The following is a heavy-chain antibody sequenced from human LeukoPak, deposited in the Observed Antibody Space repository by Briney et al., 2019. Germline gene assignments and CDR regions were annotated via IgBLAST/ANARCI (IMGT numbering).Heavy chain of an antibody. CDR2: INPNSGGT. J-gene: IGHJ6*03. D-gene: IGHD3-10*01. CDR1: GYTFTGYY. Sequence: GASVKVSCKASGYTFTGYYMHWVRQAPGQGLEWMGWINPNSGGTNYAQKFQGRVTMTRDTSISTAYMELSRLRSDDTAVYYCARGFGWRRKASLLYGSGSYYYYYMDVWGKGTTVTISS. CDR3: ARGFGWRRKASLLYGSGSYYYYYMDV. V-gene: IGHV1-2*02.